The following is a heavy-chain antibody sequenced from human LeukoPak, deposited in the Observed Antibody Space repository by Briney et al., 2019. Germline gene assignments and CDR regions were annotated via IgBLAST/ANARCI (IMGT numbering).Heavy chain of an antibody. Sequence: ASVKVSCKASGYTFTSYDINWVRQATGQGLEWMGWMNPNSGNTGYAQKFQGRVTMTRDTSTSTVYMELSSLRSEDTAVYYCASFGVVTPNTFGWGQGTLVTVSS. CDR3: ASFGVVTPNTFG. J-gene: IGHJ4*02. D-gene: IGHD3-3*01. CDR2: MNPNSGNT. V-gene: IGHV1-8*01. CDR1: GYTFTSYD.